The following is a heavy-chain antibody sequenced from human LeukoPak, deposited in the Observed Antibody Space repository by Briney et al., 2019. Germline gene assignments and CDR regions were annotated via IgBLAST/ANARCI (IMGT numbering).Heavy chain of an antibody. CDR2: INHSGST. CDR3: ARGRYGDSSCCNWFDP. V-gene: IGHV4-34*01. J-gene: IGHJ5*02. Sequence: SETLSLTCAVYGGSFSGYYWSWIRQPPGKGLEWIGEINHSGSTNYNPSLKSRVTISVDTSKNQFTLKLSSMTAADTAVYYCARGRYGDSSCCNWFDPWGQGTLVTVSS. CDR1: GGSFSGYY. D-gene: IGHD2-2*01.